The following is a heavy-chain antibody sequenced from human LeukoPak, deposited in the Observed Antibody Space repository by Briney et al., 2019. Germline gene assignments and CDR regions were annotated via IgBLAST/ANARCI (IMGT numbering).Heavy chain of an antibody. CDR2: MNPNSGNT. Sequence: ASVKVSCKASGYTFTCYDINWVRQATGQGLEWMGWMNPNSGNTGYAQKFQGRVTITRNTSISTAYMELSSLRSEDTAVYYCARVSPAMAYYYYYYMDVWGKGTTVTVSS. J-gene: IGHJ6*03. CDR1: GYTFTCYD. V-gene: IGHV1-8*03. D-gene: IGHD5-18*01. CDR3: ARVSPAMAYYYYYYMDV.